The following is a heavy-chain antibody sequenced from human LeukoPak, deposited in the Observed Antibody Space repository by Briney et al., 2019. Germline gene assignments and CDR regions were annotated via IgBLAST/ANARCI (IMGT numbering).Heavy chain of an antibody. V-gene: IGHV3-74*01. D-gene: IGHD5-12*01. CDR1: QFTFSSYW. J-gene: IGHJ4*02. CDR3: TRDGSLPDY. Sequence: PGGSLRLSCAASQFTFSSYWMHWVRQTPGKGLVWVSFITSDGSSISYADYVKGRFTISRDNAKNMLYLQMNSLRAEDTAVYYCTRDGSLPDYWGQGTLVAVSS. CDR2: ITSDGSSI.